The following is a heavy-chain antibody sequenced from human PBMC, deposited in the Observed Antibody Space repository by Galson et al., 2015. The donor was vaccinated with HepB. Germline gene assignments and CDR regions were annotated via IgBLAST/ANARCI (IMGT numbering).Heavy chain of an antibody. CDR2: IIPVFSVT. D-gene: IGHD3-9*01. CDR1: GGNIADYV. V-gene: IGHV1-69*13. CDR3: AIIPMRTQNSGYDWSGPALRMDL. J-gene: IGHJ6*02. Sequence: SVKVSCKASGGNIADYVFHWVRQAPGQGLEWMGGIIPVFSVTHYAQKFQDRLTFSADESTSTVHMQPSNLRSEDTAIFFCAIIPMRTQNSGYDWSGPALRMDLLGQGTTVILSS.